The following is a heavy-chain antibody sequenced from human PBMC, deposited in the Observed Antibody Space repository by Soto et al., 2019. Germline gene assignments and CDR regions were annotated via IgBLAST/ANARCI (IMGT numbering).Heavy chain of an antibody. CDR3: ARHERPAALDYYYGMDV. Sequence: QVQLVQSGAEVKKPGASVKVSCKASGYTFTSYGISWVRQAPGQGLEWMGWISAYNGNTNYAQKLQGRVTMTTDTSKSTAYMEMRSLRSDDTAVYYCARHERPAALDYYYGMDVWGQGTTVTVSS. V-gene: IGHV1-18*01. CDR2: ISAYNGNT. CDR1: GYTFTSYG. D-gene: IGHD2-2*01. J-gene: IGHJ6*02.